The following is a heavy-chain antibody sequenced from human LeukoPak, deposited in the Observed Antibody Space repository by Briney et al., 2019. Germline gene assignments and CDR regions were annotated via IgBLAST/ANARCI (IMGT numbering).Heavy chain of an antibody. CDR1: GYTFTGYY. CDR3: ARSLFYCSSTSCYAGFSGFDY. D-gene: IGHD2-2*01. V-gene: IGHV1-2*06. Sequence: ASVKVSCKASGYTFTGYYMHWVRQAPGQGLEGMGRINPNSGGTNYAQKFQGRVTMTRDTSISTAYMELSRLRSDDTAVYYCARSLFYCSSTSCYAGFSGFDYWGQGTLVTVSS. CDR2: INPNSGGT. J-gene: IGHJ4*02.